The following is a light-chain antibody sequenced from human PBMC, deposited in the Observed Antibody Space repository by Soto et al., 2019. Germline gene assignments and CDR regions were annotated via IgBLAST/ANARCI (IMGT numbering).Light chain of an antibody. V-gene: IGKV3-20*01. CDR2: AAS. CDR1: QSINNRY. J-gene: IGKJ3*01. Sequence: EIVLTQSPGTLSLSPGERATLSCRASQSINNRYFAWYQQKPGQDPRLLIYAASSRATGIPDRFSGSGSGTDFTPTISRLEPDDFAVYYCQQFGSSPGFTFGTGTKVDIK. CDR3: QQFGSSPGFT.